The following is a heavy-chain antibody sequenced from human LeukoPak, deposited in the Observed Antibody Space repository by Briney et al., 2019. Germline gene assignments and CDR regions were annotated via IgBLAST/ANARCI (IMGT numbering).Heavy chain of an antibody. D-gene: IGHD6-19*01. J-gene: IGHJ3*02. CDR1: GYRFTSYW. V-gene: IGHV5-51*01. Sequence: GESLKISCKGSGYRFTSYWIGWVRQMPGKGLEWMGIIYPGDSDTRYSPSFQGQVTITADKSISTAYLQWSGLKASDTAMCYCATGYSGGRGAFDIWGQGTMVTVSS. CDR2: IYPGDSDT. CDR3: ATGYSGGRGAFDI.